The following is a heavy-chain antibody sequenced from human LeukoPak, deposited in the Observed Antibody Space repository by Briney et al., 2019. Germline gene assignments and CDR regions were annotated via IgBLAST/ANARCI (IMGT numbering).Heavy chain of an antibody. CDR3: AKDGGEYYDILTGYYPRLYYMDV. D-gene: IGHD3-9*01. CDR2: ISGSGGST. CDR1: GFTFSTYG. V-gene: IGHV3-23*01. Sequence: GGTLRLSCVASGFTFSTYGMSWVRQAPGKGLEWFSAISGSGGSTYYADSVKGRFTISRDNSKNTLYLQMNSLRAEDTAVYYCAKDGGEYYDILTGYYPRLYYMDVWGKGTTVTISS. J-gene: IGHJ6*03.